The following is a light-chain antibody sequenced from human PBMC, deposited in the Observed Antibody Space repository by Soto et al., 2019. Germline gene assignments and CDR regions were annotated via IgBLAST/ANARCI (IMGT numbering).Light chain of an antibody. CDR2: DAS. Sequence: EIVLTQSPGTLSLSPGERATLSCRASQSVSSSYLAWYQQKPGQAPRLLIYDASTRATAIPARFSGSASGTEFTLTISSLQSEDFAVYYCQQYNTWPQTFGQGTKVDI. V-gene: IGKV3-15*01. CDR3: QQYNTWPQT. CDR1: QSVSSSY. J-gene: IGKJ1*01.